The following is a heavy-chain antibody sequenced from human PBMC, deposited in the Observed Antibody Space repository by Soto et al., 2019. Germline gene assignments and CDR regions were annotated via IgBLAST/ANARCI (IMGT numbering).Heavy chain of an antibody. D-gene: IGHD5-12*01. J-gene: IGHJ6*02. CDR3: ARTVATINYYGMDV. Sequence: PGESLKISCKGSGYIFTSYWISWFRQRPGKGLEWMGRIDPSDSYTNYSPSFQGHVTISADKSISTAYLQWSSLKASDTAMYYCARTVATINYYGMDVWGQGTTVTVSS. CDR2: IDPSDSYT. V-gene: IGHV5-10-1*01. CDR1: GYIFTSYW.